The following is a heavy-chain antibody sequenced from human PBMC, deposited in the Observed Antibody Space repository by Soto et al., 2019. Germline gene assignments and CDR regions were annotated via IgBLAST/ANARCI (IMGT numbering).Heavy chain of an antibody. Sequence: QVQLQESGPGLVKPSQTLSLTCTVSGGSISSGDYYWSWIRQPPGKGLEWIGYIYYSGSTYYNPSLKSRVTISVDTSKNQFSLKLSSVTAADTAVYYCARVKYYYGSGRDEYFDYWGQGTLVTVSS. CDR2: IYYSGST. CDR3: ARVKYYYGSGRDEYFDY. CDR1: GGSISSGDYY. D-gene: IGHD3-10*01. J-gene: IGHJ4*02. V-gene: IGHV4-30-4*01.